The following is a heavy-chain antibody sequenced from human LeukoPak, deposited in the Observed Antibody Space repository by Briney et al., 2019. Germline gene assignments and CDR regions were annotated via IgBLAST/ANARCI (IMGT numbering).Heavy chain of an antibody. CDR3: ARGVRIAVAGFDY. Sequence: SETLSLTCTVSGGSISSYYWSWIRQPPGKGLEWIGEINHSGSTNYNPSLKSRVTISVDTSKNQFSLKLSSVTAADTAVYYCARGVRIAVAGFDYWGQGTLVTASS. V-gene: IGHV4-34*01. CDR1: GGSISSYY. CDR2: INHSGST. J-gene: IGHJ4*02. D-gene: IGHD6-19*01.